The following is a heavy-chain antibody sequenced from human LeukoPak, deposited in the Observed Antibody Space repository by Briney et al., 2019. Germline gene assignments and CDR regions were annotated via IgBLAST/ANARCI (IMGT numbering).Heavy chain of an antibody. CDR3: ARVVRYCGGDCYDY. D-gene: IGHD2-21*01. CDR2: INPNSGGT. CDR1: GYTFTGYY. J-gene: IGHJ4*02. V-gene: IGHV1-2*06. Sequence: ASVKVSCKASGYTFTGYYMHLVRQAPGQGLEWMGRINPNSGGTNYAQKFQGRVTMTRDTSISTAYMELSRLRSDDTAVYYCARVVRYCGGDCYDYWGQGTLVTVSS.